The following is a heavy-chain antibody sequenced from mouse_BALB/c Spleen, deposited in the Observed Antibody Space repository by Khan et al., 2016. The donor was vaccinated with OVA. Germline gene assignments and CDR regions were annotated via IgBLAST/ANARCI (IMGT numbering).Heavy chain of an antibody. J-gene: IGHJ2*01. V-gene: IGHV1-4*01. CDR1: GYTFANYA. Sequence: QVQLQQSGTELARPGASVKMSCKASGYTFANYAMNWVKQRPGQGLEWIGYINPSTGYTNYNQNFSDKATLTTDRSSSTAYMQLSSLTSDASAGYYGVRIPSPPYDLDYWGQGTTLTVSS. D-gene: IGHD2-14*01. CDR2: INPSTGYT. CDR3: VRIPSPPYDLDY.